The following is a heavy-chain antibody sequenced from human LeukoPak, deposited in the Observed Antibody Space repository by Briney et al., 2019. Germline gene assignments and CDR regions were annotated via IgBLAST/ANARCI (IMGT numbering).Heavy chain of an antibody. CDR2: IYPGDADT. CDR3: ARQDRSVGAASY. CDR1: GYSFTTYW. J-gene: IGHJ4*02. V-gene: IGHV5-51*01. D-gene: IGHD2-15*01. Sequence: GESLKISCKGSGYSFTTYWIARVRQMPGKGLEWMGVIYPGDADTRYSPSFQGQVTISADKSISTAYLQWSSLKASDTAMYYCARQDRSVGAASYWGQGTLVTVSS.